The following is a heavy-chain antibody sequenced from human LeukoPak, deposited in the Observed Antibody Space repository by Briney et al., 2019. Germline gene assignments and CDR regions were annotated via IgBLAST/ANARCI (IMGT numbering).Heavy chain of an antibody. V-gene: IGHV3-48*03. CDR2: ISSSGSTI. J-gene: IGHJ1*01. D-gene: IGHD6-13*01. Sequence: HAGGSLRLSCAASGFTFSSYEMNWFRQAPGKGLEWVSCISSSGSTIYYADSVKGRLTISRDNAKNSLYLQMNSLRAEDTAVYYCARDAPWAAAGTVQHWGQGTLVTVSS. CDR3: ARDAPWAAAGTVQH. CDR1: GFTFSSYE.